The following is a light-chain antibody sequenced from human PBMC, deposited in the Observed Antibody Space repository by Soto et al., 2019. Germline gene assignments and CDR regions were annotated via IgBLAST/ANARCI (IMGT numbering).Light chain of an antibody. CDR2: WAS. Sequence: DIVMTQSPDSLAVSLGERATINCKSSQSVLYSSNNKNYLAWYQQKPGQPPKLLIYWASTRESGVPDRFSGGGSGTDFTLTISSLQAEDVAVYDCQQYYSTPPTFGPGTKVDIK. CDR1: QSVLYSSNNKNY. J-gene: IGKJ3*01. CDR3: QQYYSTPPT. V-gene: IGKV4-1*01.